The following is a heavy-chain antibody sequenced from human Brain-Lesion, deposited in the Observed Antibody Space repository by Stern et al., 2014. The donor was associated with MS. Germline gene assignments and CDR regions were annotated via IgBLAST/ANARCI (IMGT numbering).Heavy chain of an antibody. V-gene: IGHV3-48*02. Sequence: VQQVQSGGGLVQPGGSLRLSCAASGFTFSSHSMNWVRQTQGKGLDWDSSIITKSNTKCYADTVKGRFTISRDNAKNSLYLQMNSLRDEDTAVYYCARETSSLWFGELPADYWGQGTLVTVSS. D-gene: IGHD3-10*01. CDR2: IITKSNTK. CDR1: GFTFSSHS. J-gene: IGHJ4*02. CDR3: ARETSSLWFGELPADY.